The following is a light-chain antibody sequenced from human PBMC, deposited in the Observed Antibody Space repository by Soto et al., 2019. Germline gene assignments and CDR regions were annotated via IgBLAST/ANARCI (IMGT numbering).Light chain of an antibody. Sequence: EIVMTQSPATLSVSPGERATLSCRASQSVSSKLAWYQQKPGQAPTLLIYGASTRATGIPARFSGSGSGTEFTLTISSLQSEDFGVYYCQQYNKWYTFGQGTKLEIK. J-gene: IGKJ2*01. CDR3: QQYNKWYT. V-gene: IGKV3-15*01. CDR2: GAS. CDR1: QSVSSK.